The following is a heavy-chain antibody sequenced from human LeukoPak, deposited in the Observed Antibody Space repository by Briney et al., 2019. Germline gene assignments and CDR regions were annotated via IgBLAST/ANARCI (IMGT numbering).Heavy chain of an antibody. CDR2: IHYSGST. V-gene: IGHV4-39*07. D-gene: IGHD2/OR15-2a*01. CDR3: PLSEGSGEN. J-gene: IGHJ4*02. CDR1: GGSISGSSYY. Sequence: SSETLSLTCIVSGGSISGSSYYWGWIRQPPGKGLEWIGSIHYSGSTYYSPSLMSRVTISVDTSKNQFSLNLSSVTAADTAVYYCPLSEGSGENWGQGTLVTVSS.